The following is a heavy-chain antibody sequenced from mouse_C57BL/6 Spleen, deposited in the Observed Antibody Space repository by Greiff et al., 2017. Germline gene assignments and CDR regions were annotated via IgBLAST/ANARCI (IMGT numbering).Heavy chain of an antibody. CDR1: GFSLSTFGMG. CDR2: IWWDDDK. Sequence: QVTLKVSGPGILQPSQTLSLTCSFSGFSLSTFGMGVGWIRQPSGKGLEWLAHIWWDDDKYYNPALRSRLTISKDTSKNLVFLKIANVDTADTATYYCARSYGYDGDWYFDVWGTGTTVTVSS. V-gene: IGHV8-8*01. CDR3: ARSYGYDGDWYFDV. D-gene: IGHD2-2*01. J-gene: IGHJ1*03.